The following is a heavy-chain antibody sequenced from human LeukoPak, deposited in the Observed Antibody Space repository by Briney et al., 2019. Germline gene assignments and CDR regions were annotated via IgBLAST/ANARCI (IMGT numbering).Heavy chain of an antibody. J-gene: IGHJ6*03. CDR2: INYSGST. CDR3: ARGNTVTTPYYYYYYMDV. D-gene: IGHD4-11*01. Sequence: TSETLSLTCTVSGGSIGSGDYYWSWIRQPPGKGLEWIGYINYSGSTFHYNPSLESRVTISVDTSKNQFSLRLSSVTAADTAVYYCARGNTVTTPYYYYYYMDVWGKGTTVTVSS. CDR1: GGSIGSGDYY. V-gene: IGHV4-30-4*08.